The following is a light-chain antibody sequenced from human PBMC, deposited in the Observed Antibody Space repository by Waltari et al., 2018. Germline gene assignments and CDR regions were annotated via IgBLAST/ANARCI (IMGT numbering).Light chain of an antibody. J-gene: IGLJ2*01. CDR2: DVS. CDR3: CSYTSSYVV. Sequence: QSALTQPRSVSGSPGQSVTISCTGSSSDVGGFKYGSWYQQHSGKAPKLMICDVSKRPSGVPDRFSGSKSVNTASLTISGLQAEDEADYYCCSYTSSYVVFGGGTKLTVL. CDR1: SSDVGGFKY. V-gene: IGLV2-11*01.